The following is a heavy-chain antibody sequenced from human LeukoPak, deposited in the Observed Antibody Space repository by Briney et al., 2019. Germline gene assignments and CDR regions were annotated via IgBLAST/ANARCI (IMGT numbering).Heavy chain of an antibody. CDR1: GFTVSSNH. Sequence: GGSLRLSCAASGFTVSSNHMSWVRQAPGKGLEWVSAIYSGGSTYYADSVQGRFTIARDNSKNTLYLQMNSLRAGDTAVYYCARVVWFNPWGQGTLVTVSS. J-gene: IGHJ5*02. V-gene: IGHV3-53*01. CDR2: IYSGGST. CDR3: ARVVWFNP.